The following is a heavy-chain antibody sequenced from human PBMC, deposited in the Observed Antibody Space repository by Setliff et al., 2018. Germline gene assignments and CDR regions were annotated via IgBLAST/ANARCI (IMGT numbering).Heavy chain of an antibody. V-gene: IGHV3-53*01. Sequence: AGGSLRLSCAASGFIFSDYYMDWVRQAPGKGLEWVSLLDNDGSTYYADSVKGRFTISRGNSKNMLSLQMSSLRAEDTAIYFCAGQGPIFGTGLIPGFDQWGQGTMVTVSS. CDR3: AGQGPIFGTGLIPGFDQ. CDR2: LDNDGST. CDR1: GFIFSDYY. J-gene: IGHJ4*02. D-gene: IGHD3-3*01.